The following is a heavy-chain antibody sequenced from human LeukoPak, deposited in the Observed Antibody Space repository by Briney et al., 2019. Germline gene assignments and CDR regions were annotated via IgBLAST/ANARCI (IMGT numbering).Heavy chain of an antibody. CDR3: AREEGMLP. CDR2: ISYDGSNK. D-gene: IGHD2-8*01. V-gene: IGHV3-30-3*01. CDR1: GFTFSSYA. J-gene: IGHJ5*02. Sequence: GGSLRLSCAASGFTFSSYAMHWVRQAPGKGLEWVAVISYDGSNKYYADSVKGRFTISRDNSKNTLYLQMNSLRAEDTAVYYCAREEGMLPWGQGTLVTVSS.